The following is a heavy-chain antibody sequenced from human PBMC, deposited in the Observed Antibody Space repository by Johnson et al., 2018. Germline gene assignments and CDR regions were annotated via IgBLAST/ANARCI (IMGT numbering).Heavy chain of an antibody. CDR1: GFTFSSYA. Sequence: QVQLVQSGGGVVQPGRSLRLSCAASGFTFSSYAMHWVRQAPGKGLEWVAVISYDGSNKYYADSVKGRFTISRDNSKNTLYLQMNSLRAKDTAVYYCAKDGRLLRYCDWAFICQHWGQGTLVTVSS. V-gene: IGHV3-30-3*01. CDR2: ISYDGSNK. D-gene: IGHD3-9*01. CDR3: AKDGRLLRYCDWAFICQH. J-gene: IGHJ1*01.